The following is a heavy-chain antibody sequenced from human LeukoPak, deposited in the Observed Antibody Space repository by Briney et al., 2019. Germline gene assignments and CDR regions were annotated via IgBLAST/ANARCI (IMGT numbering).Heavy chain of an antibody. CDR3: ARDAGYGYDRFDY. J-gene: IGHJ4*02. V-gene: IGHV3-7*01. Sequence: GGSLRLSCAASGFIFSSYWMAWVRQAPGKGLEWVANIKEDGSEKNYVDSVKGRFTISRDNAENSLYLQMNSLRAEDTAVYYCARDAGYGYDRFDYWGQGTQVTVSS. CDR1: GFIFSSYW. D-gene: IGHD5-18*01. CDR2: IKEDGSEK.